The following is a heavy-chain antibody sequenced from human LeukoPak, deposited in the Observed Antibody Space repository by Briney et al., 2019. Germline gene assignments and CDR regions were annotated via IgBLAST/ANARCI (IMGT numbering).Heavy chain of an antibody. CDR2: SSGGGSAI. Sequence: PGGSLRLSCAASGFTFSSYEMNWVRQAPGKGLEWVSYSSGGGSAINYADSVKGRITISRDNAKNSLYLQMNSLRAEDTDVYYCVRDPSVAGDDYWGQGTLVTVSS. J-gene: IGHJ4*02. V-gene: IGHV3-48*03. CDR1: GFTFSSYE. D-gene: IGHD6-19*01. CDR3: VRDPSVAGDDY.